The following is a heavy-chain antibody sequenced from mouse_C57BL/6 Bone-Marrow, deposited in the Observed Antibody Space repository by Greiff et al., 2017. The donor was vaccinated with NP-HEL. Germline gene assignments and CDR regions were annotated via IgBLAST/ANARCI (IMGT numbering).Heavy chain of an antibody. CDR1: GFTFSDYG. V-gene: IGHV5-17*01. Sequence: EVKLVESGGGLVKPGGSLKLSCAASGFTFSDYGMHWVRQAPEKGLEWVAYISSGSSTLYYADTVKGRFTISRDNAKNTLFLQMTSLRSEDTAMYYCARNYYGSSPGLMDYWGQGTSVTVSS. CDR3: ARNYYGSSPGLMDY. CDR2: ISSGSSTL. J-gene: IGHJ4*01. D-gene: IGHD1-1*01.